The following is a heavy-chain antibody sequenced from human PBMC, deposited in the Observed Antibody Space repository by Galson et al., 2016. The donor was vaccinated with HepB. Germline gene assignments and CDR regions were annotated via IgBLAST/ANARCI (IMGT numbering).Heavy chain of an antibody. D-gene: IGHD6-19*01. CDR2: IYSGGST. CDR3: ARDNTGYDSDWVFYYYGLGV. Sequence: SLRLSCAASGLTVSTNYMSWVRQAPGKGLEWVSVIYSGGSTYYADSVKGRFTISSDNSKNTLYLQMNSLRAQDTAVYYCARDNTGYDSDWVFYYYGLGVWGQGTTVTVSS. CDR1: GLTVSTNY. J-gene: IGHJ6*02. V-gene: IGHV3-53*01.